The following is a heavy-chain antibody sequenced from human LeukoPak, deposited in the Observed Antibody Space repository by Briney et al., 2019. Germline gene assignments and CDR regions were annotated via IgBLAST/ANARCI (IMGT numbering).Heavy chain of an antibody. Sequence: SETLSLTCAVYGGSFSSYYWSWIRQPPGKGLEWIGYIYYSGSTNYNPPLNSRVTISVDTSKNQFSLKLSSVTAADTAVYYCARVRIVVVRDWYFDRWGRGNLVTVSP. D-gene: IGHD3-22*01. CDR1: GGSFSSYY. CDR2: IYYSGST. CDR3: ARVRIVVVRDWYFDR. J-gene: IGHJ2*01. V-gene: IGHV4-59*01.